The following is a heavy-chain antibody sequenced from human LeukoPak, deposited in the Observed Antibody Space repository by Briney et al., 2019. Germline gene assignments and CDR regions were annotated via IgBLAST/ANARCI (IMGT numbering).Heavy chain of an antibody. V-gene: IGHV3-48*04. J-gene: IGHJ4*02. D-gene: IGHD5-18*01. CDR2: ISSSGSTI. CDR1: GDSISSSN. CDR3: ARDKTRGLGYSYSKSGNYFDY. Sequence: ASGTLSLTCTVSGDSISSSNWWSWVRQPPGKGLEWVSYISSSGSTIYYADSVKGRFTISRDNAKNSLYLQMNSLRAEDTAVYSCARDKTRGLGYSYSKSGNYFDYWGQGTLVTVSS.